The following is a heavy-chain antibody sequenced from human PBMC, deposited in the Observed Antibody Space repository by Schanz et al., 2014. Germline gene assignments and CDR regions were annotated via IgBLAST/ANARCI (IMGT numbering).Heavy chain of an antibody. D-gene: IGHD3-10*01. Sequence: EVQLVESGGELIQPGGSLRLSCEASGFTFSRYWMHWVRQAPGKGLEWVSRTSHDGSFTTFADSVKGRFTISRDNAKNALYLQMNSLRAEDTAVYFCARGGAGSVLFFFDYWGQGTLVTVSS. V-gene: IGHV3-74*01. CDR3: ARGGAGSVLFFFDY. J-gene: IGHJ4*02. CDR1: GFTFSRYW. CDR2: TSHDGSFT.